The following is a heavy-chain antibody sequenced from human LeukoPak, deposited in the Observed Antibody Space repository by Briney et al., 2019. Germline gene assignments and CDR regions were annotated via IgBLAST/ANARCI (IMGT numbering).Heavy chain of an antibody. CDR3: AKDWYQLLYPTSPNWFDP. CDR2: ISYDGSNK. CDR1: VFTFSSYG. D-gene: IGHD2-2*02. J-gene: IGHJ5*02. V-gene: IGHV3-30*18. Sequence: GGCLRLSCAASVFTFSSYGMHSVRQAPGEGVEWGAVISYDGSNKYYADSVKGRFTISRDNAKNTMYLQMNSLRAEDTAVYYCAKDWYQLLYPTSPNWFDPWGQGTLVTVSS.